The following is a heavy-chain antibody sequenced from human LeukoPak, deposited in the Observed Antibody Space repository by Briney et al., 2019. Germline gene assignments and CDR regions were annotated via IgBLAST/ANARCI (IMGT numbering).Heavy chain of an antibody. V-gene: IGHV3-72*01. Sequence: PGGSLRLSCAASGFTFSDHYMDWVRQAPGKGLEWVGRTRNKANSYTTEYAASVKGRFTISRDYSKNSLYLQMNSLKTEDTAVYYCARASMRGSLYYFDYSGQRTLVTVSS. J-gene: IGHJ4*02. CDR2: TRNKANSYTT. D-gene: IGHD1-26*01. CDR1: GFTFSDHY. CDR3: ARASMRGSLYYFDY.